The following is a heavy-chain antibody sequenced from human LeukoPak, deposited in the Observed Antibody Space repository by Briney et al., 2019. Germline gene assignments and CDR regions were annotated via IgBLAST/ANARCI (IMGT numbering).Heavy chain of an antibody. D-gene: IGHD3-22*01. CDR2: ITPKSGGT. V-gene: IGHV1-2*02. CDR3: ARIVVTGYFDY. J-gene: IGHJ4*02. CDR1: GYTFTGYL. Sequence: ASVKVSCKASGYTFTGYLIHWVRQAPGQGLEWMGWITPKSGGTNYAQKFQGRVTMTRDTSISTAYMELSRLRSDDTAVYYCARIVVTGYFDYWGQGTLVTVSS.